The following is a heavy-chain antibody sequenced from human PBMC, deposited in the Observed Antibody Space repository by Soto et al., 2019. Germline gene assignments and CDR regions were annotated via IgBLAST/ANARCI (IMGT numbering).Heavy chain of an antibody. V-gene: IGHV4-31*03. Sequence: QVQLQESGPGLVKASQTLSLICSVSGESISSGGYYWSWIRHHPGKGLEWIGYIYDSESAYYNPSLKSRVTXXMXPSKNHFAMKLSSVTAADTAVYYCARASSSSSAADYWGQGTLITVSS. CDR3: ARASSSSSAADY. CDR1: GESISSGGYY. D-gene: IGHD6-6*01. CDR2: IYDSESA. J-gene: IGHJ4*02.